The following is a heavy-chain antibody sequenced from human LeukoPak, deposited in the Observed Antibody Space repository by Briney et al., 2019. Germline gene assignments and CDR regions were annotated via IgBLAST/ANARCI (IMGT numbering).Heavy chain of an antibody. CDR2: IYDSEST. CDR1: GGSISSSSYY. CDR3: ARWFYYGSGRRQFDY. V-gene: IGHV4-39*07. Sequence: PSETLSLTCTVSGGSISSSSYYWGWIRQPPGKGLEWIGSIYDSESTYYNPSLKSRVTISMDTSKNQFSLILSSVTAADTAVYYCARWFYYGSGRRQFDYWGQGTLVTVSS. D-gene: IGHD3-10*01. J-gene: IGHJ4*02.